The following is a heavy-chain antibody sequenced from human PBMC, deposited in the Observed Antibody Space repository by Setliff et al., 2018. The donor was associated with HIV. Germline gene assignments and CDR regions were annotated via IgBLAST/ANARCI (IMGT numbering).Heavy chain of an antibody. CDR3: ARDLNSGDYPHWFDP. D-gene: IGHD4-17*01. J-gene: IGHJ5*02. CDR1: GYTFTRNA. V-gene: IGHV1-3*04. Sequence: ASVKVSCKASGYTFTRNAMHWVRQAPGQRLEWMGWINTVNGNTKYSQKFQGRVTITRDTSASTVYMELGSLRSGDTAVYYCARDLNSGDYPHWFDPWGQGTLVTVSS. CDR2: INTVNGNT.